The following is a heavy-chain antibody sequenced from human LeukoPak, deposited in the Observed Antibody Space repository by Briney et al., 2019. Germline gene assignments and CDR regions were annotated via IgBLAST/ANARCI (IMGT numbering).Heavy chain of an antibody. V-gene: IGHV1-2*02. CDR1: GYTFTGYY. J-gene: IGHJ4*02. Sequence: SVKVSCKASGYTFTGYYMHWVRQAPGQGLEWMGWINPNSGGTNYAQKFQGRVTMTRDTSISTAYMELSRLRSDDTAVYYCARESTPADGYSSNNFDYWGQGTLVTVSS. CDR2: INPNSGGT. CDR3: ARESTPADGYSSNNFDY. D-gene: IGHD6-13*01.